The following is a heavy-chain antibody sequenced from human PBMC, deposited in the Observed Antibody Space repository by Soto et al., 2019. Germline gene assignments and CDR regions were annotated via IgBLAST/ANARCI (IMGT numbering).Heavy chain of an antibody. D-gene: IGHD5-12*01. CDR1: GFTFSSYA. J-gene: IGHJ6*02. Sequence: EVQLLESGGGLVQPGGSLRLSCVVSGFTFSSYAMTWVRQPPGKGLEWVSSISGSGGTTYYADSVKGRFTISRDNSKNKLYMKMNSLRAEDTAIYYCAKSPDIVATTFCYYGLDVRGQGTAVTVSS. CDR2: ISGSGGTT. CDR3: AKSPDIVATTFCYYGLDV. V-gene: IGHV3-23*01.